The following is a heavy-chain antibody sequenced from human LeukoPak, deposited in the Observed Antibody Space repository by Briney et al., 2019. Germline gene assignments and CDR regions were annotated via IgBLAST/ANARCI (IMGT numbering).Heavy chain of an antibody. CDR3: VRHKRHGSGRQIDAVDV. D-gene: IGHD3-10*01. J-gene: IGHJ3*01. Sequence: PSETLSLTCTVAGASISSESYYWGWIRQPLGKRLEWIGSIYFIGSTYYNPSLKSRVTVSLDTPNNQFSLKLSSATAADTAVYYCVRHKRHGSGRQIDAVDVWGQGTMVIVSS. CDR2: IYFIGST. CDR1: GASISSESYY. V-gene: IGHV4-39*01.